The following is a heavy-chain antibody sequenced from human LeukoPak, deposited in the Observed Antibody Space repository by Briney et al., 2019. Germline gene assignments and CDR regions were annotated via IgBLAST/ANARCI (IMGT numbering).Heavy chain of an antibody. J-gene: IGHJ5*02. D-gene: IGHD6-13*01. V-gene: IGHV1-2*02. CDR1: GYTFTGYY. CDR3: ARSKMVGQQLGDWFDP. Sequence: VASVKVSCKASGYTFTGYYMHWMRQAPGQGLEWMGWINPNSGDTNYAQKFQGRVTLTRDTSISTAYMELSSLTSDDTAMYYCARSKMVGQQLGDWFDPWGQGTLVTVSS. CDR2: INPNSGDT.